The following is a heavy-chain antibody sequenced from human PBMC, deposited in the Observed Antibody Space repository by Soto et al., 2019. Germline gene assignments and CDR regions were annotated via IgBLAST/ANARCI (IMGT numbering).Heavy chain of an antibody. J-gene: IGHJ6*02. CDR1: AGTDSGYA. D-gene: IGHD6-6*01. CDR2: IIPIFGTA. Sequence: SVKVSCKASAGTDSGYAISLVRQAPGQGLEWMGGIIPIFGTANYAQKFQGRVTITADESTSTAYMELSSLRSEDTAVYYCERLVQLYYYYYGMDVWGQGTTVTVSS. CDR3: ERLVQLYYYYYGMDV. V-gene: IGHV1-69*13.